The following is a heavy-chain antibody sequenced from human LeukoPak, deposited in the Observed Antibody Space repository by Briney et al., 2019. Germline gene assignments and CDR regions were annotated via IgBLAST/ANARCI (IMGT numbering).Heavy chain of an antibody. D-gene: IGHD3-10*01. J-gene: IGHJ5*02. CDR2: INHSGST. Sequence: SETLSLTCAVYGGSFSGYYWSWIRQPPGKGLEWIGEINHSGSTNYNPSLKSRVTISVDTSENQFSLKLSSVTAADTAVYYCASRNRPPIVRGVPSVDPWGQGTLVTVSS. V-gene: IGHV4-34*01. CDR1: GGSFSGYY. CDR3: ASRNRPPIVRGVPSVDP.